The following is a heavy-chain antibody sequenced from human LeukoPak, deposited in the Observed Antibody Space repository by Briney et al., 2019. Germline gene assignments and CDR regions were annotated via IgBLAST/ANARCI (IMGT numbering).Heavy chain of an antibody. D-gene: IGHD3-3*01. CDR2: ISSSGRTV. V-gene: IGHV3-48*03. Sequence: GGSLRLSCAASGFTFSNYEMSWVRQAPGKGLEWVSHISSSGRTVYYADSVKGRFTISRDNANKSLFLQMNSLRAEDTAVYYCARRGPAIFGVYMDVWGKGTTVTVSS. CDR3: ARRGPAIFGVYMDV. J-gene: IGHJ6*03. CDR1: GFTFSNYE.